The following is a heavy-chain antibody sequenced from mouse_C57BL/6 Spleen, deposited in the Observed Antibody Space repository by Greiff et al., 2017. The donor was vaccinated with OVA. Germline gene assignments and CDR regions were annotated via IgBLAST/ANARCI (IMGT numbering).Heavy chain of an antibody. CDR2: IDPASGNT. J-gene: IGHJ2*01. D-gene: IGHD1-1*01. CDR1: GFNIKSNS. Sequence: EVQLMESVAELVRPGASVKLSCTASGFNIKSNSMPWVQQRPEQGLEWIASIDPASGNTKYAPTVQGRATITTDTSSNTAYLQLSSLTTEDTAIYYCAKNYGSSLYYFDYGGQGTTLTVSS. V-gene: IGHV14-3*01. CDR3: AKNYGSSLYYFDY.